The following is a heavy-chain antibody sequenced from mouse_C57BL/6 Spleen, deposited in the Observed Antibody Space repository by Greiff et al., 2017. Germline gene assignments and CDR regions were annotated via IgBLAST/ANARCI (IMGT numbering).Heavy chain of an antibody. V-gene: IGHV1-18*01. CDR2: INPNNGGT. CDR3: ARAGDYYGSRPYYFDY. CDR1: GYTFTDYN. D-gene: IGHD1-1*01. Sequence: VQLQQSGPELVKPGASVKIPCKASGYTFTDYNMDWVKQSHGKSLEWIGDINPNNGGTNYNQKFKGKATLAVDKSSSTAYMELRSLTSENTAVYYCARAGDYYGSRPYYFDYWGQGTTLTVSS. J-gene: IGHJ2*01.